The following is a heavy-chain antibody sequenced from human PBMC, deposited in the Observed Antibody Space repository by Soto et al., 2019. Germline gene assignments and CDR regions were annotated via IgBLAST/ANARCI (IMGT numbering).Heavy chain of an antibody. CDR3: AREAPSDMYSSSPLGY. CDR2: ISSSSSYI. CDR1: GFTFSSYS. D-gene: IGHD6-13*01. Sequence: GGSLRLSCAASGFTFSSYSMNWVRQAPGKGLEWVSSISSSSSYIYYADSVKGRFTISRDNAKNSLYLQMNSLRAEDTAVYYCAREAPSDMYSSSPLGYWGQGTLVTVSS. J-gene: IGHJ4*02. V-gene: IGHV3-21*01.